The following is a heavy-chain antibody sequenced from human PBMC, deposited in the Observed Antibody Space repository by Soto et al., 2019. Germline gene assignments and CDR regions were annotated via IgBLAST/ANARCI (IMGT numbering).Heavy chain of an antibody. CDR3: ARVRFGEWGYAMDV. CDR1: GLTFSNCY. D-gene: IGHD3-10*01. Sequence: QVQLVESGGGLSKPGGSLRLSCAASGLTFSNCYMNWIRQAPGKGLEWVSYISSSGSSINYAGSVKGRFTISRDNAKNSLYLQLNSLRAEDTAMYYCARVRFGEWGYAMDVWGQGTTVTVSS. V-gene: IGHV3-11*01. J-gene: IGHJ6*02. CDR2: ISSSGSSI.